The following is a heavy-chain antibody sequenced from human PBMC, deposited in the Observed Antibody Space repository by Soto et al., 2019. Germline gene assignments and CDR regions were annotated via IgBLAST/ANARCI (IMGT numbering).Heavy chain of an antibody. CDR3: ARATVTIRLGNDAFDI. Sequence: QVQLQESGPGLVKPSQPLSLTCTVSGGSISSGGYYCSCIRQHPGKGLEWIGYIYYSGSNYYNPSLKSRVTISVDTYKNQFSLKLSSVTAADTAVYHCARATVTIRLGNDAFDIWGQGTMVTVSS. V-gene: IGHV4-31*03. CDR1: GGSISSGGYY. D-gene: IGHD4-17*01. J-gene: IGHJ3*02. CDR2: IYYSGSN.